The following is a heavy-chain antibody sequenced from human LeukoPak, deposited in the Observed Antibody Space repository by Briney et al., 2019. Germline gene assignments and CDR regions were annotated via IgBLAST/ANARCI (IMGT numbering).Heavy chain of an antibody. J-gene: IGHJ4*02. V-gene: IGHV1-8*02. CDR1: GGTFSSYA. D-gene: IGHD6-19*01. CDR2: MNPNSGNT. Sequence: ASVKVSCKASGGTFSSYAISWVRQATGQGLEWMGWMNPNSGNTGYAQKFQGRVTMTRNTSISTAYMELSSLRSEDTAVYYCARVSRQWLVQHFNYWGQGTLVTVSS. CDR3: ARVSRQWLVQHFNY.